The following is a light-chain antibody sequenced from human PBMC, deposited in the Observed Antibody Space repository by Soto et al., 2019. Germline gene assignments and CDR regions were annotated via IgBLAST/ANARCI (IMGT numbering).Light chain of an antibody. CDR1: GSDVGGYNY. V-gene: IGLV2-14*03. CDR2: DVN. Sequence: QSALTQPASVSGSPGQSITISCTGTGSDVGGYNYVSWYQQHSGKAPKLLIYDVNNRPSGISNRFSGSKSGNTASLTVSGLQAEDEADYYCSSYTTSSTVLFGGGTKVTVL. J-gene: IGLJ2*01. CDR3: SSYTTSSTVL.